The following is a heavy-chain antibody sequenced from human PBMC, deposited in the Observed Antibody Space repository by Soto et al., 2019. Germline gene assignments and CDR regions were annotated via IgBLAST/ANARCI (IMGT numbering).Heavy chain of an antibody. Sequence: GGSLRLSCAASGLTFSSYWMSWVRQAPGKGLEWVANIKQDGSEKYYVDSVKGRFTISRDNAKNSLYLQMNSLRAEDTAVYYCARDQTIENWGQGPLATDSS. CDR1: GLTFSSYW. D-gene: IGHD1-1*01. J-gene: IGHJ4*02. CDR2: IKQDGSEK. CDR3: ARDQTIEN. V-gene: IGHV3-7*01.